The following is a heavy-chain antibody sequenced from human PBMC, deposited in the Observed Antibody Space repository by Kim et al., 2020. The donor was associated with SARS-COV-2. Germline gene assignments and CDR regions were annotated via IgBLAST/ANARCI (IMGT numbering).Heavy chain of an antibody. CDR1: GFTFSSYW. V-gene: IGHV3-7*01. Sequence: GGSLRLSCAASGFTFSSYWMSWVRQAPGKGLEWVANIKQDGSEKYYVDSVKGRFTISRDNAKNSLYLQMNSLRAEDTAVYYCAREGRFDYYDSSGYYYGWFDPWGQGTLVTVSS. J-gene: IGHJ5*02. D-gene: IGHD3-22*01. CDR2: IKQDGSEK. CDR3: AREGRFDYYDSSGYYYGWFDP.